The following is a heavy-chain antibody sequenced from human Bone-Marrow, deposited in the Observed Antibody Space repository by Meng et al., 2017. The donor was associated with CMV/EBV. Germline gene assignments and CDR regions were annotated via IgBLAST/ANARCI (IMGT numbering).Heavy chain of an antibody. CDR1: GYIFTTYG. CDR3: DSGMGEDDGVFVY. CDR2: ISSYDGKT. J-gene: IGHJ4*02. D-gene: IGHD1-26*01. V-gene: IGHV1-18*01. Sequence: KAAGYIFTTYGISWVRQASGEGLEWMGCISSYDGKTEYAQKLQGRISISTDNSARRSHMAVESAVFYYTGVYDCDSGMGEDDGVFVYWGQGTLVTVSS.